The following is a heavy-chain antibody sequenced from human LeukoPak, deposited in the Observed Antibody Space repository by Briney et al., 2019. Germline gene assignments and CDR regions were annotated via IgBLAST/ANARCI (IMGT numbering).Heavy chain of an antibody. CDR3: ARETGDSSGYYYYDAFDI. CDR1: GFIFDDYA. CDR2: ITCDSSNT. J-gene: IGHJ3*02. D-gene: IGHD3-22*01. Sequence: GGSLRLSCAVSGFIFDDYAMHWVRQAPGKGLEWVSGITCDSSNTGYADSLKGRFTISRDNAKNSLYLQMNSLRAEDTALYYCARETGDSSGYYYYDAFDIWGQGTMVTVSS. V-gene: IGHV3-9*01.